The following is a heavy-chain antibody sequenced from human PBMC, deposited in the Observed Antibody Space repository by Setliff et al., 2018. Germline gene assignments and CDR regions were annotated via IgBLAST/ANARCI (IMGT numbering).Heavy chain of an antibody. CDR3: AKDGYCSSTSCYAARYYYYGMDV. J-gene: IGHJ6*02. CDR1: GFDFKTHW. Sequence: GGSLRLSCAASGFDFKTHWMDWARQAPGKGLEWVANIKEDGSQRNYVDAVRGRFTVSRDNARNLLYLQMNSLRAEDTAVYYCAKDGYCSSTSCYAARYYYYGMDVWGQGTTVTVSS. V-gene: IGHV3-7*01. D-gene: IGHD2-2*03. CDR2: IKEDGSQR.